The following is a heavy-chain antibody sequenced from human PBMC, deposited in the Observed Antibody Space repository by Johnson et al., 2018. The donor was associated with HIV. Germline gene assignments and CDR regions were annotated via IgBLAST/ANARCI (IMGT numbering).Heavy chain of an antibody. CDR1: GFTFSSYG. CDR2: IRYDGSNK. Sequence: QVQPVESGGGVVQPGGSPRPPCAASGFTFSSYGMHWVRQAPGKGLERVAFIRYDGSNKYYADSVKGRFTISRDNSKNTLYLQMNSLRAEDTAVYYCAKDLIELQGAFDIWGQGTMVTVSS. CDR3: AKDLIELQGAFDI. V-gene: IGHV3-30*02. J-gene: IGHJ3*02. D-gene: IGHD1-26*01.